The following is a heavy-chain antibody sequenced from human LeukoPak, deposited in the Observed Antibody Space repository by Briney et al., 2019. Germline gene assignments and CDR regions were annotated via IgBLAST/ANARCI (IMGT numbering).Heavy chain of an antibody. CDR1: GYTFTGFF. D-gene: IGHD4-17*01. V-gene: IGHV1-2*02. Sequence: GASVKVSFTASGYTFTGFFIHWVRQAPGQGLEWMGWLNPNSGGTNYAQNFQGRITMTRDTSISTAYMELSSLRSDDAAVYYWARDTVTTGVWFDPWGQGTLVTVSS. CDR2: LNPNSGGT. CDR3: ARDTVTTGVWFDP. J-gene: IGHJ5*02.